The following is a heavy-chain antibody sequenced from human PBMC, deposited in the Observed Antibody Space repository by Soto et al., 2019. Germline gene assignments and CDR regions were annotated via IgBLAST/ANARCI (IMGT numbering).Heavy chain of an antibody. CDR3: YCPPCGVLPGY. CDR2: ISSSGSTI. V-gene: IGHV3-48*03. Sequence: GGSLRLSCAASGFTFSSYEMNWVRQAPGKGLEWVSYISSSGSTIYYADSVKGRFTISRDNPKNSLYLQMNSLRAEDTAVYYCYCPPCGVLPGYWGQGTLVPVS. J-gene: IGHJ4*02. D-gene: IGHD3-9*01. CDR1: GFTFSSYE.